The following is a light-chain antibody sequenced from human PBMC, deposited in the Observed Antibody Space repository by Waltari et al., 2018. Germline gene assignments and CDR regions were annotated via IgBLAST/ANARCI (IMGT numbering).Light chain of an antibody. V-gene: IGLV1-44*01. Sequence: QSVLTQPPSASGTPGQRVTISCSGSASNIGGNLVNWYQQLPGKAPKLLIYRSDQRPSGFPVRFSGSKTGTSASLAISGLQSDDEADYFCASWDDSLNGHWVFGGGTKVTVL. CDR3: ASWDDSLNGHWV. CDR1: ASNIGGNL. CDR2: RSD. J-gene: IGLJ3*02.